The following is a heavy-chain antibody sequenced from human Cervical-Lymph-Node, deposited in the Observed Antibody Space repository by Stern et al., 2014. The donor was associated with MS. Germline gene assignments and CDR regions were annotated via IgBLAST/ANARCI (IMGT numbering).Heavy chain of an antibody. D-gene: IGHD3-22*01. CDR3: THVIVTYYRFDY. V-gene: IGHV2-5*02. CDR1: GFSLSTNVVA. CDR2: IYWDDD. J-gene: IGHJ4*02. Sequence: QITLKESGPTLVKPTQTLTLTCTFSGFSLSTNVVAVGWIRQPPGKALEWLALIYWDDDLKSRLTIAKDTSKNQVVLTMTNMDPVDTATYYCTHVIVTYYRFDYWGQGTLVTVSS.